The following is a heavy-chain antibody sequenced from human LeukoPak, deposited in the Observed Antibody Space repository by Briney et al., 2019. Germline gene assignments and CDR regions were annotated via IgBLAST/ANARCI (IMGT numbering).Heavy chain of an antibody. J-gene: IGHJ6*03. V-gene: IGHV1-2*04. Sequence: ASVKVSCKASGYTFTGYYMHWVRRAPGQGLEWMGWINPNSGGTNYAQKFQGWVTMTRDTSISTAYMELSRLRSEDTAVYYCATAPQEPGVGGNYYYYYYMDVWGKGTTVTVSS. CDR3: ATAPQEPGVGGNYYYYYYMDV. D-gene: IGHD3-16*01. CDR2: INPNSGGT. CDR1: GYTFTGYY.